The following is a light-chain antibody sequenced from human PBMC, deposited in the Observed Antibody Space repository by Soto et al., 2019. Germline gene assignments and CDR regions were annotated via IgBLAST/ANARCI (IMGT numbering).Light chain of an antibody. V-gene: IGKV3-11*01. CDR2: DVS. CDR3: QQRTTWPT. Sequence: EIVLTQSPATLSLSPGDRATLSCRASQSVTSSLAWFQQKPGQAPRLLIYDVSRRATAIPARFSGSGSGTDFHLPIRSLEPEDFAVYYCQQRTTWPTFGGGTKVEIK. J-gene: IGKJ4*01. CDR1: QSVTSS.